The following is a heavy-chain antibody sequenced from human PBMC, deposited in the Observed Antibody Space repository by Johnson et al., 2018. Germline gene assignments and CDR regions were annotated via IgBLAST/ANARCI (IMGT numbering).Heavy chain of an antibody. J-gene: IGHJ6*03. V-gene: IGHV3-30-3*01. D-gene: IGHD6-13*01. CDR2: ISYDGSNK. Sequence: QVQLVQSGGGVVQPGRSLRLSCAASGFTFSSYAMHWVRQAPGKGLEWVAVISYDGSNKYYADSVKARFTISRDNSKNTLYLQMNSLGAEETAGYYCARGGGGSSSWYNKYYYYYMDVWGKGTTVTVSS. CDR3: ARGGGGSSSWYNKYYYYYMDV. CDR1: GFTFSSYA.